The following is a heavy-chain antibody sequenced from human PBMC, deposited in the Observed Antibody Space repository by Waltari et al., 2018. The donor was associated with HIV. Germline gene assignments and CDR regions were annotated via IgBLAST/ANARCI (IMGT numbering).Heavy chain of an antibody. D-gene: IGHD1-26*01. CDR1: GGSIRSGGYY. V-gene: IGHV4-31*03. CDR3: ARALGAGTRADY. CDR2: IYYSGST. J-gene: IGHJ4*02. Sequence: QVQLQESGPGLVKPSQTLSLTCTVSGGSIRSGGYYWSWIRQHPGKGLEWIGYIYYSGSTYYNPSLKSRVTISVDTSKNQFSLKLSSVTAADTAVYYCARALGAGTRADYWGQGTLVTVSS.